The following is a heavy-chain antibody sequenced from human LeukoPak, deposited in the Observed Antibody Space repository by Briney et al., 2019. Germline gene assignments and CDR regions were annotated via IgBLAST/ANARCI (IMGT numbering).Heavy chain of an antibody. CDR2: IGASGGNT. J-gene: IGHJ4*02. CDR1: GFTFSSYA. Sequence: GGSLRLSCATSGFTFSSYAMSWVRQAPGKGLEWVSGIGASGGNTYYADSVKGRFTISRDNSKNTLYLQMNSLRTEDTAVYYCAKAEGYDILTGLDYWGQGTLVTVSS. V-gene: IGHV3-23*01. CDR3: AKAEGYDILTGLDY. D-gene: IGHD3-9*01.